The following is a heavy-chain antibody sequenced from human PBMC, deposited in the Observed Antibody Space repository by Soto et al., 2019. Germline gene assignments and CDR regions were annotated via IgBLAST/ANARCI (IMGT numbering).Heavy chain of an antibody. CDR1: GFTFSSYS. V-gene: IGHV3-30-3*01. Sequence: QVQLVESGGDVVQPGRSVRLSCSASGFTFSSYSVHWVRQAPGKGLEWLAFMSYDGSTKYYADSVKGRFTVSRDNSKHTLYLQMDSLRTEDRAVYYCERDAYDDPPGYFQHWGQGTLLTVSS. J-gene: IGHJ1*01. CDR2: MSYDGSTK. CDR3: ERDAYDDPPGYFQH. D-gene: IGHD3-22*01.